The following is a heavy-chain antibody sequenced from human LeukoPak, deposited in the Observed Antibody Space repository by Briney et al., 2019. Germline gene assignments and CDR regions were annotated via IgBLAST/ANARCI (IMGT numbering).Heavy chain of an antibody. CDR1: GFTFSSYG. CDR3: ARPARFDDSSGYYLKGYFDY. V-gene: IGHV3-30*03. D-gene: IGHD3-22*01. CDR2: ISYDGSNK. Sequence: GGSLRLSCAASGFTFSSYGMHWVRQAPGKGLEWVAVISYDGSNKYYADSVKGRFTISRDNSKNTLYLQMNSLRAEDTAVYYCARPARFDDSSGYYLKGYFDYWSQGTLVTVSS. J-gene: IGHJ4*02.